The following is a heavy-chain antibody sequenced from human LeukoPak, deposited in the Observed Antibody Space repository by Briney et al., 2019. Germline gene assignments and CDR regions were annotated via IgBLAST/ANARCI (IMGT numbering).Heavy chain of an antibody. J-gene: IGHJ5*02. CDR3: ATDGAGFDT. Sequence: GGSLRLSCAASGFTFNDYYMSWIRKAPGKGLEWLSYINIGGTNTHYADSVKGRFTISRDNARKSLYLEMNNLRAEDTTVYYCATDGAGFDTWGQGVLVTVSS. CDR1: GFTFNDYY. CDR2: INIGGTNT. V-gene: IGHV3-11*01.